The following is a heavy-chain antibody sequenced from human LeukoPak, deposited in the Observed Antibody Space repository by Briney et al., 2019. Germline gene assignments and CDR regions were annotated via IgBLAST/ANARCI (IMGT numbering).Heavy chain of an antibody. J-gene: IGHJ4*02. CDR1: GYSINSGYY. CDR2: IFHSGST. CDR3: ARGSCSSTSCPFDY. V-gene: IGHV4-38-2*01. D-gene: IGHD2-2*01. Sequence: SETLSLTCAVSGYSINSGYYWGWIRPPPGKGLEWIGSIFHSGSTYYNPSLKSRVTISVDTPKNQFSLKLSSVTAADTAVYYCARGSCSSTSCPFDYWGQGTLVTVSS.